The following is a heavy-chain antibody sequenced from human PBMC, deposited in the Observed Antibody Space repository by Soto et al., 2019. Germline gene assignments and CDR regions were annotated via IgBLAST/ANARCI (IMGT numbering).Heavy chain of an antibody. CDR2: ISGSGGST. Sequence: GGSLRLSCAASGFTFSSYAMSWVRQAPGKGLEWVSAISGSGGSTYYADSVKGRFTISRDNSKNTLYLQMNSLRAEDTAVYYCAKDPVKQSGYDKEFDYWGQGTLVTVSS. CDR3: AKDPVKQSGYDKEFDY. V-gene: IGHV3-23*01. CDR1: GFTFSSYA. J-gene: IGHJ4*02. D-gene: IGHD5-12*01.